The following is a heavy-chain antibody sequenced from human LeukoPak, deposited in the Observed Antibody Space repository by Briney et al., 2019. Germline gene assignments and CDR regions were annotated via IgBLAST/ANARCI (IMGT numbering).Heavy chain of an antibody. CDR2: INPYSGGT. CDR3: SIMYDSSGYYVYRFDN. J-gene: IGHJ4*02. V-gene: IGHV1-2*02. CDR1: GYTFTAYY. Sequence: GASVKVSCKASGYTFTAYYLHWVRQAPGQGLEWMGWINPYSGGTKYSQKFQGGVTMTRDTSTSTAYMEVNRLRFDDTAVYYCSIMYDSSGYYVYRFDNWGQGTPVTVSS. D-gene: IGHD3-22*01.